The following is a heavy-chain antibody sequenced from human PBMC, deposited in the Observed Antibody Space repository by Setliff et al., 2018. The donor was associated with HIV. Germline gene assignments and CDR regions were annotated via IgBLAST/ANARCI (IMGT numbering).Heavy chain of an antibody. CDR3: ARVPYRSAWFSGGHDAFDI. D-gene: IGHD6-19*01. Sequence: GASVKVSCKASGYSFARYGLSWVRQAPGQGLEWMGWISGFNGNTKYAQSFQDRVAMTTETATSTAYMEMRSLRSDEPAVYFCARVPYRSAWFSGGHDAFDIWGQGTMVTVSS. CDR2: ISGFNGNT. J-gene: IGHJ3*02. V-gene: IGHV1-18*01. CDR1: GYSFARYG.